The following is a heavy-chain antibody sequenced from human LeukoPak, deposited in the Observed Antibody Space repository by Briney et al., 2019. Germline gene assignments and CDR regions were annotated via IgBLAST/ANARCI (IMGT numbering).Heavy chain of an antibody. Sequence: GGSRRLSCVASGFTFSSYEMNWVRQAPGEGLEWDSYIGSGASTIYYAASVKGRFTISRDNAKNSLYLQMNSLRAEDTAVYYCARDPGYSSSWPNPFDYWGQGTLVTVSS. V-gene: IGHV3-48*03. D-gene: IGHD6-13*01. CDR2: IGSGASTI. CDR1: GFTFSSYE. J-gene: IGHJ4*02. CDR3: ARDPGYSSSWPNPFDY.